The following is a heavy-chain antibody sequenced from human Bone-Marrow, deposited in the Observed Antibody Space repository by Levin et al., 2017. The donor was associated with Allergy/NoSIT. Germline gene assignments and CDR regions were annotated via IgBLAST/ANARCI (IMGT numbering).Heavy chain of an antibody. Sequence: ASVKVSCKASGQIFATYSLSWVRQALGQGLEWLGWISPANGHTTYGQRFQDRVTMTTDTSTTTAYMELRTLTSDDTAVYYCSTLVGASTGNYWGHGTLVIVSS. D-gene: IGHD1-26*01. V-gene: IGHV1-18*01. CDR1: GQIFATYS. CDR3: STLVGASTGNY. CDR2: ISPANGHT. J-gene: IGHJ4*01.